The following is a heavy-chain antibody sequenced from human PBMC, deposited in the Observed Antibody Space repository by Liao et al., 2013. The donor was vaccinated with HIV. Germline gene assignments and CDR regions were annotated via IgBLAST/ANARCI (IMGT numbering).Heavy chain of an antibody. D-gene: IGHD3-10*01. J-gene: IGHJ4*02. Sequence: QLQLQESGPGLVKPSETLSLTCTVSGGSISSSSYYWGWIRQPPGKGLEWIGEINHSGSTYYNPSLKSRVTISVDRSKNQFSLKLSSVTAADTAVYYCARAVLLWFGESPHFDYWGQGTLVTVSS. CDR3: ARAVLLWFGESPHFDY. V-gene: IGHV4-39*07. CDR1: GGSISSSSYY. CDR2: INHSGST.